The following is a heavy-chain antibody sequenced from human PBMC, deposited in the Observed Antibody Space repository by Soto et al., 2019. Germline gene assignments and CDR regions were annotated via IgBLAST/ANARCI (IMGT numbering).Heavy chain of an antibody. CDR2: ISAYNGTT. J-gene: IGHJ4*02. V-gene: IGHV1-18*01. D-gene: IGHD2-15*01. Sequence: QVQLVQSGAEVKKPGASVKVSCKTSGYTFTNFGLSWVRQAPGQGLEWMGWISAYNGTTNYAQNFQGRVTMTTDTSTSTAYMEPRSLRPADTSVYYWAISGTPIDYWGQGTLVTVAS. CDR3: AISGTPIDY. CDR1: GYTFTNFG.